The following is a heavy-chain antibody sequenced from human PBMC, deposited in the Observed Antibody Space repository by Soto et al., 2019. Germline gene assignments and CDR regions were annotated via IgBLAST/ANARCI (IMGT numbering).Heavy chain of an antibody. Sequence: EVQLVESGGGLVQPGGSLRLSCAASGFSFSSYRMSWVRQVPGKGLEWVANIKPDGSEIYYVDSVKGRFTISRDNAKNSVYLQMNSLSAEDTAMYHCARSISAIPGDNWGQGTLVTVSS. CDR2: IKPDGSEI. CDR1: GFSFSSYR. J-gene: IGHJ4*02. D-gene: IGHD2-2*01. V-gene: IGHV3-7*05. CDR3: ARSISAIPGDN.